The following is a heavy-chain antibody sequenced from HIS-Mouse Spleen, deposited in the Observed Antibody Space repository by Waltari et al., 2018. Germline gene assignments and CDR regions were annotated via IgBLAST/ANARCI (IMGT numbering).Heavy chain of an antibody. D-gene: IGHD3-3*01. CDR3: ARDFHDFWSGYYGGDKKHDAFDI. Sequence: QVQLQESGPGLVKPSETLSLTCTASGGSLSSYYWSWIRPPAGKGLEWIGRIYTSGSTNYNPSLKSRVTMSVDTSKNQFSLKLSSVTAADTAVYYCARDFHDFWSGYYGGDKKHDAFDIWGQGTMVTVSS. V-gene: IGHV4-4*07. CDR2: IYTSGST. CDR1: GGSLSSYY. J-gene: IGHJ3*02.